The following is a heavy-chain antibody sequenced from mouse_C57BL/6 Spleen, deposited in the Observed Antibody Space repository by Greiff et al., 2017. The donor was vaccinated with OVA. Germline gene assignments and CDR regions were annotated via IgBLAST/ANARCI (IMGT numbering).Heavy chain of an antibody. CDR1: GYTFTDYY. V-gene: IGHV1-75*01. CDR2: IFPGSGST. Sequence: VQLQQSGPELVKPGASVKISCKASGYTFTDYYINWVKQRPGQGLEWIGWIFPGSGSTYYNEKFTGKATLTVDKSSSTAYILLSSLTSEDAAVYFCAPQLRLPWFAYWGQGTLVTVSA. J-gene: IGHJ3*01. CDR3: APQLRLPWFAY. D-gene: IGHD3-2*02.